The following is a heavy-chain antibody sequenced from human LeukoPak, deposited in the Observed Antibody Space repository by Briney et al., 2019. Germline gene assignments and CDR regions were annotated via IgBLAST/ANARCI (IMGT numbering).Heavy chain of an antibody. J-gene: IGHJ4*02. V-gene: IGHV4-39*01. CDR3: ARRGGGRPFDY. CDR2: IYYSGST. D-gene: IGHD2-15*01. Sequence: SETLSLTCTVSGGSISSSSYYWGWIRQPPGKGLEWIGSIYYSGSTYYNPSLKSRVTISVDTSKNQFSLRLSSVTAADTAVYYCARRGGGRPFDYWGQGTLVTVCS. CDR1: GGSISSSSYY.